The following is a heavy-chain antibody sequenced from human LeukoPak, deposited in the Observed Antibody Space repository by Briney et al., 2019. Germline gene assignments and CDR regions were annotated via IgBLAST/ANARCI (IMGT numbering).Heavy chain of an antibody. CDR2: ISGSGGST. Sequence: PGGSLRLSCAASGFYFSSYALPWVRQAPGKGLEWVSAISGSGGSTYYTDPVRGRFTVSRDNSKNTLYLQMNSLRADDTAVYYCAKDTHSGTYDIFDLWGQGTMVTVSS. CDR3: AKDTHSGTYDIFDL. J-gene: IGHJ3*01. V-gene: IGHV3-23*01. CDR1: GFYFSSYA. D-gene: IGHD1-26*01.